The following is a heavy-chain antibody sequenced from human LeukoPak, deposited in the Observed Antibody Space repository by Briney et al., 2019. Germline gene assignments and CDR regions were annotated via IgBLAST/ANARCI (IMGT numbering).Heavy chain of an antibody. J-gene: IGHJ6*02. CDR1: GGTFSSYA. D-gene: IGHD2-2*01. CDR3: ARDLGYCSSTSCYGIRYYYYYGMDV. V-gene: IGHV1-69*13. Sequence: GASVKVSCKASGGTFSSYAISWVRQAPGQGLEWMGGIILIFGTANYAQKFQGRVTITADESTSTAYMELSSLRSEDTAVYYCARDLGYCSSTSCYGIRYYYYYGMDVWGQGTTVTVSS. CDR2: IILIFGTA.